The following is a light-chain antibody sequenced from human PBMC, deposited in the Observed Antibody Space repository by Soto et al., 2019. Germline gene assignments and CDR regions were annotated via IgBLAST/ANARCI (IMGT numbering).Light chain of an antibody. V-gene: IGKV3-15*01. Sequence: HWPATQSEITGERVNLSCRPSQSVGSSLAWYQQEPGQAPRLLIYGASTRATGIPARFSGSGSGTEFTLTISSLQSEDFAVYFCQQYKNWPPITFGQGTRLEIK. CDR3: QQYKNWPPIT. CDR1: QSVGSS. J-gene: IGKJ5*01. CDR2: GAS.